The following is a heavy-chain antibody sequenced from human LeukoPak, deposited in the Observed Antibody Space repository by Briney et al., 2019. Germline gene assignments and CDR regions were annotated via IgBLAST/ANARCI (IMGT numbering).Heavy chain of an antibody. CDR2: ISAYNGNT. CDR1: GYTFTSYG. D-gene: IGHD3-22*01. J-gene: IGHJ1*01. Sequence: ASVKVSCKASGYTFTSYGISWVRQAPGQGLEWMGWISAYNGNTDYAQKFQGRVTMTRNTSISTAYMELSSLRSEDTAVYYCARGPRDSSGYYYFYWGQGTLVTVSS. CDR3: ARGPRDSSGYYYFY. V-gene: IGHV1-18*01.